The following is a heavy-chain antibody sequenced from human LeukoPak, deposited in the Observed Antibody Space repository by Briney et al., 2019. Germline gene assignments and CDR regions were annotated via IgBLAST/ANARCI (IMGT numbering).Heavy chain of an antibody. D-gene: IGHD1-26*01. CDR1: GFAVSSNY. CDR3: ARGGRAGWSGTYEDSFDV. CDR2: IYSGGNT. J-gene: IGHJ3*01. V-gene: IGHV3-53*01. Sequence: GGSLRLSCAASGFAVSSNYMSWVRQAPGKGLEWVSVIYSGGNTYYADSVKGRLTISRDNYKNTLYLQMNSLRADDTAIYYCARGGRAGWSGTYEDSFDVWGQGTVVTVSS.